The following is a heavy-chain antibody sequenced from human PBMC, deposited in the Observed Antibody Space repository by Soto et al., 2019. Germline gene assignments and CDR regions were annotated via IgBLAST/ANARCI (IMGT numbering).Heavy chain of an antibody. J-gene: IGHJ4*02. CDR1: GYSFTSYW. CDR3: ARDLYCSGGSCYTSESY. Sequence: ESLKISCKGSGYSFTSYWISWVRQMPGKGLEWMGRIDPSDSYTNYSPSFQGHVTISADKSISTAYLQWSSLKASDTAMYYCARDLYCSGGSCYTSESYWGQGTLVTVLL. CDR2: IDPSDSYT. D-gene: IGHD2-15*01. V-gene: IGHV5-10-1*01.